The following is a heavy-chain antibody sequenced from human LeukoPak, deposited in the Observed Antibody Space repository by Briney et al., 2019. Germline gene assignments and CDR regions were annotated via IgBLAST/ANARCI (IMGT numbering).Heavy chain of an antibody. Sequence: SETLSLTCSVSGASISSSTYYWGWIRQPPGKGLEWIGEINHSGSTMNNPSLRSRVTIAVDTSKNQIFLKLSSVTAADTAVYYCARAPAAAGTIDQWGQGTLVTVSS. CDR3: ARAPAAAGTIDQ. J-gene: IGHJ4*02. CDR2: INHSGST. V-gene: IGHV4-39*07. D-gene: IGHD6-13*01. CDR1: GASISSSTYY.